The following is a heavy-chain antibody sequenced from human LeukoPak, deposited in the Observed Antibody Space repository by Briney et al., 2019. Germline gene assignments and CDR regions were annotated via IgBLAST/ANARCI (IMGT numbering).Heavy chain of an antibody. Sequence: PGGSLRLSCAASGFTFSNYAMNWVRQAPGKGLEWVSGISGSGGSTTYADSVKGRFTIFRDNSKNTLYLQMNSLRAEDTAVYYCAGLYCSSTSCYDLEYFQHWGQGTLVTVSS. CDR2: ISGSGGST. J-gene: IGHJ1*01. V-gene: IGHV3-23*01. CDR1: GFTFSNYA. D-gene: IGHD2-2*01. CDR3: AGLYCSSTSCYDLEYFQH.